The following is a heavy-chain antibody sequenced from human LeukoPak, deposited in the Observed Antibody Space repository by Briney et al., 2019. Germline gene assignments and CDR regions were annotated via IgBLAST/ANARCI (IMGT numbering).Heavy chain of an antibody. J-gene: IGHJ4*02. CDR1: GITFSSYA. V-gene: IGHV3-23*01. CDR2: ISGSGGTT. D-gene: IGHD1-26*01. CDR3: AKVGGSVVY. Sequence: GGSLRLSCAASGITFSSYAMSWVRQAPGKGLEWVSGISGSGGTTYYADSVKGRFTIARDNSKNTLFLQMNSLRAEDTAVYYCAKVGGSVVYWGQGTLVTVSS.